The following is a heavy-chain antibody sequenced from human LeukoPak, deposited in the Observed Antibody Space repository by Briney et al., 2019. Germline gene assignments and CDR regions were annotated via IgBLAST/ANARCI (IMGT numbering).Heavy chain of an antibody. CDR1: GFTFSIYG. Sequence: LSGGSLRLSCAASGFTFSIYGMHWVRQAPGKGLEWVALLAGDGVNIFYADSVKGRFTISRDNSKNTLYLQMNSLRPEDTAVYYCAKAAVYSNRWTPFDDWGQGTLVTVSS. V-gene: IGHV3-30*18. CDR3: AKAAVYSNRWTPFDD. J-gene: IGHJ4*02. CDR2: LAGDGVNI. D-gene: IGHD2/OR15-2a*01.